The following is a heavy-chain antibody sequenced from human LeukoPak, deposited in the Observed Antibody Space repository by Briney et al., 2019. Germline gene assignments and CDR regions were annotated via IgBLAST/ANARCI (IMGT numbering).Heavy chain of an antibody. J-gene: IGHJ6*03. Sequence: GGSLRLSCAASGFTFDDYAMHWVRQAPGKGLEWVSGISWNSGGIGYADSVKGRFTISRDNAKNSLYLQMNSLRVEDTAVYSCATTVTTNPLYFYYMDVWGKGTTVTVSS. CDR2: ISWNSGGI. CDR1: GFTFDDYA. V-gene: IGHV3-9*01. CDR3: ATTVTTNPLYFYYMDV. D-gene: IGHD4-11*01.